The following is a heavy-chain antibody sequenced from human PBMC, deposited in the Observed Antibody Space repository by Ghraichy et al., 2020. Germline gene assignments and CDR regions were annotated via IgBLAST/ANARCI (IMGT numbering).Heavy chain of an antibody. J-gene: IGHJ6*02. Sequence: SLKVSCKASGGTFSSYAISWVRQAPGQGLEWMGGIIPIFGTANYAQKFQGRVTITADESTSTAYMELSSLRSEDTAVYYCARAPRAAGTGNYYYYYGMDVWGQGTTVTVSS. V-gene: IGHV1-69*13. D-gene: IGHD6-19*01. CDR3: ARAPRAAGTGNYYYYYGMDV. CDR1: GGTFSSYA. CDR2: IIPIFGTA.